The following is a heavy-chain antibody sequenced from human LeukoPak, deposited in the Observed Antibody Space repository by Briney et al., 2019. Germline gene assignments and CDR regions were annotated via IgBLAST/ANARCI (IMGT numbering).Heavy chain of an antibody. J-gene: IGHJ4*02. Sequence: NPGGSLRLSCAASGFTFSSYSMNWVRQAPGKGLEWVSSISSSSSYIYYADSVKGRFTISRDNAKNSLYLQMNSLRAEDTAVYYCARDLIQLWPEKGFDYWGQGTLVTVSS. D-gene: IGHD5-18*01. CDR1: GFTFSSYS. CDR3: ARDLIQLWPEKGFDY. V-gene: IGHV3-21*01. CDR2: ISSSSSYI.